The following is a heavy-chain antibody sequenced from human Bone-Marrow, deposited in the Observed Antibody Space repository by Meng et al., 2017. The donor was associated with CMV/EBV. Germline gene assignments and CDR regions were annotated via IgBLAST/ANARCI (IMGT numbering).Heavy chain of an antibody. CDR1: GFTFSSYS. Sequence: GESLKISCAASGFTFSSYSMNWVRQAPGKGLEWVSSISSSSSYIYYADSVKGRFTISRDNAKNSLYLQMNSLRAEDTAVYYCARDPKPTTYYDFWSGSESPSHFDYWGQGTLVTVSS. CDR3: ARDPKPTTYYDFWSGSESPSHFDY. CDR2: ISSSSSYI. V-gene: IGHV3-21*01. D-gene: IGHD3-3*01. J-gene: IGHJ4*02.